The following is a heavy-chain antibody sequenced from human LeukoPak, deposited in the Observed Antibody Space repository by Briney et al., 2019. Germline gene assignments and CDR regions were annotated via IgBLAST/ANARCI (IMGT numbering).Heavy chain of an antibody. CDR2: IYSGGST. CDR3: TRDRYSSSWYYFDY. J-gene: IGHJ4*02. V-gene: IGHV3-53*01. CDR1: GFTVSSNY. D-gene: IGHD6-13*01. Sequence: GGSLRLSCAASGFTVSSNYMSWVRQAPGKGLEWVSVIYSGGSTYYAASVKGRFTISRDNSKHTMYLQMNSMRAEHTAVHYCTRDRYSSSWYYFDYWGQGTLVTVPS.